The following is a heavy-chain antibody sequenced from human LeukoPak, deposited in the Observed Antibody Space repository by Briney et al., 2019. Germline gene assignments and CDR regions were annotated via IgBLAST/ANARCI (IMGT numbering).Heavy chain of an antibody. CDR3: VRGGYRGFDYEY. V-gene: IGHV3-7*01. CDR1: GFTFNKYW. J-gene: IGHJ4*02. Sequence: GGSLRLSFADSGFTFNKYWMSWVRQAPGKGLEWMANINQDGSQKYYLDSVKGRFTISRDNAKSSVYLQMNSLRAEDTAVYYCVRGGYRGFDYEYWGQGTLVTVSS. CDR2: INQDGSQK. D-gene: IGHD5-12*01.